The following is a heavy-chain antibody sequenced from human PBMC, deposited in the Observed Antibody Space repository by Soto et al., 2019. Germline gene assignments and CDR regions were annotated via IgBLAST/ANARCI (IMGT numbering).Heavy chain of an antibody. CDR3: ARHSGRGSYYEFDY. V-gene: IGHV4-39*01. CDR1: GGSISSSSYS. J-gene: IGHJ4*02. Sequence: SETLSLTCTVSGGSISSSSYSWGWIRQPPGKGPEWIGTFYYSGSTYYNPSLKSRVTISVDTSKNQFSLKLSSVTAADTAVCYCARHSGRGSYYEFDYWGQGTLVTVSS. CDR2: FYYSGST. D-gene: IGHD1-26*01.